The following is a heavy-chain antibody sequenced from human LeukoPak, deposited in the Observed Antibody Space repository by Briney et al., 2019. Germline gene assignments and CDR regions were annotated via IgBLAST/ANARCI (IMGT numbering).Heavy chain of an antibody. D-gene: IGHD2-2*01. CDR3: AKDLGGSATTV. V-gene: IGHV3-9*01. Sequence: GRSVRLSCAASGFTFEDHVMHWVRQAPGKGLEWVSSISWSGDRMGYADAVKGRFTISRDNAKNSLFLQMNSLRVEDTALYYCAKDLGGSATTVWGQGTLVTVSS. CDR1: GFTFEDHV. J-gene: IGHJ4*02. CDR2: ISWSGDRM.